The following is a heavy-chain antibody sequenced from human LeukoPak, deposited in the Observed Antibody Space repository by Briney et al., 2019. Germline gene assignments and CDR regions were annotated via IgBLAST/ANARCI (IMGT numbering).Heavy chain of an antibody. CDR1: GGSISSYY. Sequence: SETLSLTCTVSGGSISSYYWSWIRQPPGKGLEWIGYIYYSGSTNYNPSLKSRVTISVDTSKNQFSLKLSSVTAADTAVYYCAREEAKGQLDYWGQGTLVTVSS. J-gene: IGHJ4*02. D-gene: IGHD6-13*01. CDR2: IYYSGST. V-gene: IGHV4-59*01. CDR3: AREEAKGQLDY.